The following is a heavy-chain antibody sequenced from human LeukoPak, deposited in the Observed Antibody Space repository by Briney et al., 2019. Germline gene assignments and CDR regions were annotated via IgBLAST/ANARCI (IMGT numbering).Heavy chain of an antibody. CDR1: GYTFTGYY. CDR2: INPNSGGT. Sequence: ASVKVSCKASGYTFTGYYMHWVRQAPGQGLEWMGWINPNSGGTNYAQKFQGRVTITSDTSISTAYMELSRLRSDDTAVYYCARDLVVVAATYYYYYYMDVWGKGTTVTVSS. J-gene: IGHJ6*03. V-gene: IGHV1-2*02. CDR3: ARDLVVVAATYYYYYYMDV. D-gene: IGHD2-15*01.